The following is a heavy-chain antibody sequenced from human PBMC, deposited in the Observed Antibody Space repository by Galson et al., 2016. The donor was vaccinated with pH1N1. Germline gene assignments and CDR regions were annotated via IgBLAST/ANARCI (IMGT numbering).Heavy chain of an antibody. CDR1: GFTFNNYW. J-gene: IGHJ4*02. CDR2: INQDGTEL. V-gene: IGHV3-7*01. Sequence: SLRLSCAASGFTFNNYWMQWVRQAPGKGLEWVANINQDGTELYYGNSVKGRFTISRDNAKNPLLLQMSGLRVEDTAVYYCARRYFDSWGQGTLVTVSS. CDR3: ARRYFDS.